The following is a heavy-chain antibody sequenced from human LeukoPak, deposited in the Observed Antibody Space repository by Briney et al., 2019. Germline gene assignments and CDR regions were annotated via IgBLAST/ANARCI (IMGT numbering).Heavy chain of an antibody. CDR2: IYYSGST. CDR3: ARRLLWFGELFPLDY. Sequence: PSETLSLTCTVSGGSISGSSYYWGWIRQPPGKGLEWIGSIYYSGSTYYNPSLKSRVTISVDTSKNQFSLKLGSVTAADTAVYYCARRLLWFGELFPLDYWGQGTLVTVSS. CDR1: GGSISGSSYY. J-gene: IGHJ4*02. V-gene: IGHV4-39*01. D-gene: IGHD3-10*01.